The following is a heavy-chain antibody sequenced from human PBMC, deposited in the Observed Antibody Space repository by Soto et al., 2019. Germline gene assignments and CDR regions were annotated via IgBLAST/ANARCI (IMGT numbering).Heavy chain of an antibody. V-gene: IGHV3-48*02. CDR1: GFSFSTYN. D-gene: IGHD2-15*01. Sequence: QTGGSLRLSCAASGFSFSTYNMDWVRQAPGKGPEWIAYISTTSFTIYYADSVKGRFTISRDNDRNSLYLEMNSPRDEDTAVYYCARDRCYDGTCYSASDSWGQGTLVTVSS. CDR2: ISTTSFTI. J-gene: IGHJ5*01. CDR3: ARDRCYDGTCYSASDS.